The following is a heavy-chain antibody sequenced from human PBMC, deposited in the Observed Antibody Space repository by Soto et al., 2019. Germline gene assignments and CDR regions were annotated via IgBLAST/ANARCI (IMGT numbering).Heavy chain of an antibody. V-gene: IGHV3-23*01. CDR3: AKDAFAGNGVWEPFDM. CDR2: LVGSGGNI. Sequence: EVQLLESGGGLVQPGGSLRLSCTASGFSFGAFAMSWVRQAPGKGLQWVSGLVGSGGNINYADSVRGRFTVPRDNSKNKLYLDMNSLRVEDTVVYYCAKDAFAGNGVWEPFDMWGRGKKVTVSS. D-gene: IGHD2-8*01. CDR1: GFSFGAFA. J-gene: IGHJ3*02.